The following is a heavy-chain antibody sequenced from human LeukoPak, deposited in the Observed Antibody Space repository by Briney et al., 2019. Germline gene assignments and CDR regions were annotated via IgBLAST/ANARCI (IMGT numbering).Heavy chain of an antibody. CDR3: ARVGYWYYYDSSGYRVPEFDY. CDR1: GYTFTSYA. CDR2: INTNTGNP. J-gene: IGHJ4*02. Sequence: GASVKVSCKASGYTFTSYAMNWVRQAPGQGLEWMGWINTNTGNPTYAQGFTGRFVFSLDTSVSTAYLQISSLKAEDTAVYYCARVGYWYYYDSSGYRVPEFDYWGQGTLVTVSS. V-gene: IGHV7-4-1*02. D-gene: IGHD3-22*01.